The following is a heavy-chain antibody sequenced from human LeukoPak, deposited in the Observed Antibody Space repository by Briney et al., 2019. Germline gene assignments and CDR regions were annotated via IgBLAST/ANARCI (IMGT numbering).Heavy chain of an antibody. J-gene: IGHJ5*02. V-gene: IGHV3-11*05. CDR2: ISSSTSYT. D-gene: IGHD2-2*01. CDR3: ARGGYCSGTRCYWFDP. CDR1: GFTFSSYA. Sequence: GGSLRLSCAASGFTFSSYAMSWVRQAPGKGLEWVSDISSSTSYTNYADSVKGRFTLSKDNAKNSLYLQMNSLRAEDTAVYYCARGGYCSGTRCYWFDPWGQGTLVTVSS.